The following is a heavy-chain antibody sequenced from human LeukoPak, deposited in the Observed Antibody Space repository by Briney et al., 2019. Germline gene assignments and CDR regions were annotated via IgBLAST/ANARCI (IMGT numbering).Heavy chain of an antibody. D-gene: IGHD3-3*01. CDR2: ISYDGSNK. CDR1: GFTFSSYA. CDR3: AREIATIFGVAENGMDV. J-gene: IGHJ6*02. Sequence: GGSLRLSCAASGFTFSSYAMDWVRQAPGKGLEWVAVISYDGSNKYYADSVKGRFTISRDNSKNTLYLQMNSLRAEDTAVYYCAREIATIFGVAENGMDVWGQGTTVTVSS. V-gene: IGHV3-30-3*01.